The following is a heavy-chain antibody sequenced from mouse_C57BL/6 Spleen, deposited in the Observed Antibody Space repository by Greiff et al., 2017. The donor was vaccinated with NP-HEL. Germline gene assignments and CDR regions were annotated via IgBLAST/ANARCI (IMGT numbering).Heavy chain of an antibody. D-gene: IGHD2-4*01. CDR2: IYPRSGNT. J-gene: IGHJ1*03. Sequence: VQLQQSGAELARPGASVKLSCKASGYTFTSYGISWVKQRTGQGLEWIGEIYPRSGNTYYNEKFKGKATLTADKSSSTAYMELRSLTSEDSAVYFCARGEHYYEYWYFDVWGTGTTVTVSS. CDR3: ARGEHYYEYWYFDV. V-gene: IGHV1-81*01. CDR1: GYTFTSYG.